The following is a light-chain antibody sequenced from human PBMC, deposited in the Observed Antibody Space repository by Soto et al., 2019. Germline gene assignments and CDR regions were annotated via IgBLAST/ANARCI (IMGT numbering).Light chain of an antibody. Sequence: EIMMTQSPATLSVSPGERATLSCRASQSVSSNLAWYQQKPGQAPRLLIYDASNRATGIPARFSGSGSGTDFTLTISSLEPEDFAVYYCQQRSNWPPTFGQGTKVDIK. V-gene: IGKV3-11*01. CDR2: DAS. CDR3: QQRSNWPPT. CDR1: QSVSSN. J-gene: IGKJ1*01.